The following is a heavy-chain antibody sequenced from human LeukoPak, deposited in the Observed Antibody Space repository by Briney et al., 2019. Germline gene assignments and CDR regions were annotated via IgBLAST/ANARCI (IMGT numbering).Heavy chain of an antibody. V-gene: IGHV3-30*04. J-gene: IGHJ6*02. Sequence: GGSLRLSCAASGFTLNSYAMHWVRQAPGKGLEWVAVMSFDERSKHYAEPVKGRFTISRDTSKNTLYLQMNSLRLEDTAVYYCGRLMGGYDSYFYGMDVWGQGTTVTVSS. D-gene: IGHD5-12*01. CDR3: GRLMGGYDSYFYGMDV. CDR1: GFTLNSYA. CDR2: MSFDERSK.